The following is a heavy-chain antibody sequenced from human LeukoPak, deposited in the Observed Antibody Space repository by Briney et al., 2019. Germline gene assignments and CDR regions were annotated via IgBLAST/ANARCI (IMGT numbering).Heavy chain of an antibody. V-gene: IGHV3-30*02. Sequence: GRSLRLSCAASGFTFSSYGMHWVRQAPGKGLEWVAFIRYDGSNKYYADSVKGRFTISRDNSKNTLYLQMNSLRAEDTAVYYCAREPVSGGYYYDYWGQGTLVTVSS. J-gene: IGHJ4*02. CDR2: IRYDGSNK. CDR1: GFTFSSYG. CDR3: AREPVSGGYYYDY. D-gene: IGHD3-22*01.